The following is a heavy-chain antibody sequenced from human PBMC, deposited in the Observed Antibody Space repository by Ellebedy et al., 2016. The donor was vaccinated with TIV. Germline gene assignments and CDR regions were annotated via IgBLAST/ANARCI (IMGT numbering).Heavy chain of an antibody. CDR2: ISSSSSTI. V-gene: IGHV3-48*04. CDR3: AKEASWYLDS. CDR1: GFTFSKYS. J-gene: IGHJ4*02. Sequence: GESLKISXAASGFTFSKYSMTWVRQAPGKGLEWVSYISSSSSTIYYADSVKGRFTISRDNAKNSLYLQMNSLRPEDTAFYYCAKEASWYLDSWGQGTLVTVSS.